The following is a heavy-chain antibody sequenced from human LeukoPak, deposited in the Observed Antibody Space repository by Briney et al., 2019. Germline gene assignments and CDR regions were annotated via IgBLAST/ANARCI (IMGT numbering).Heavy chain of an antibody. Sequence: GGSLRLSCAASGFTFSSHWMYWVRQVPGKGLGGVSRITSDGSSIMNADYVQGRFSISRDNAKNTMSLQMNSLKPEDTAVYYCARGLTLHDSAGYYDPHAFDIWGQGTKVTVSS. J-gene: IGHJ3*02. CDR2: ITSDGSSI. V-gene: IGHV3-74*03. CDR3: ARGLTLHDSAGYYDPHAFDI. D-gene: IGHD3-22*01. CDR1: GFTFSSHW.